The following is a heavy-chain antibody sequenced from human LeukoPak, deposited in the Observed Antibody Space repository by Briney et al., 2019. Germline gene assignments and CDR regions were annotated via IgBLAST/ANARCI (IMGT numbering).Heavy chain of an antibody. J-gene: IGHJ4*02. CDR1: GGSISSYY. CDR3: ARRDSSGYYVY. CDR2: IYYLGNT. V-gene: IGHV4-59*08. Sequence: SETLSLTCTVPGGSISSYYWSWIRQPPGKGLEWIGYIYYLGNTNYNPSLKSRVTISVDTSKNQFSLNLNSVTAADTAVYYCARRDSSGYYVYWGQGTLVTVSS. D-gene: IGHD3-22*01.